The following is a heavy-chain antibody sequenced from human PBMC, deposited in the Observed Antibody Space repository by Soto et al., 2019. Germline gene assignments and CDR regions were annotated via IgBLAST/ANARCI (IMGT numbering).Heavy chain of an antibody. CDR2: IKQDGSEK. Sequence: EVQLVESGGGLVQPGGSLRLSCAASGFTFSSYWMSWVRQAPGKGLEWVANIKQDGSEKYYVDSVKGRFTISRDNAKNSLYLQMNSLRAEDTAVYYCASLRDYVWGSYQFDYWGQGTLVTVSS. D-gene: IGHD3-16*02. J-gene: IGHJ4*02. CDR1: GFTFSSYW. CDR3: ASLRDYVWGSYQFDY. V-gene: IGHV3-7*03.